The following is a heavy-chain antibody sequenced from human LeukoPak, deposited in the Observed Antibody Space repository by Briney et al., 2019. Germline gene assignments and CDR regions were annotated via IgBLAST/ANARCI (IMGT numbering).Heavy chain of an antibody. CDR2: INPNSGGT. CDR3: ARDFAYYDSSGADNDY. D-gene: IGHD3-22*01. V-gene: IGHV1-2*02. J-gene: IGHJ4*02. CDR1: GYTFTGYY. Sequence: ASVKVSCKASGYTFTGYYMHWVRQAPGQGLEWMGWINPNSGGTNYAQKFQGRVTMTRDTSISTAYMELSRLRSDDTAVYYCARDFAYYDSSGADNDYWGQGTLVAVSS.